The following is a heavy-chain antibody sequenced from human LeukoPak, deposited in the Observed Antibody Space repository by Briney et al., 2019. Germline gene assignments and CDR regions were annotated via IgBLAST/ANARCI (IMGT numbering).Heavy chain of an antibody. Sequence: GGSLRLSCAASGFTFSSYAMHWVRQAPGKGLEWVAVISYDGRNKYYADSVKGRFTISRDNSKNTLYLQMNSLRAEDTAVYYCASQYCSSTSCYEEPFDYWGQGTLVTVSS. CDR3: ASQYCSSTSCYEEPFDY. CDR2: ISYDGRNK. V-gene: IGHV3-30*01. D-gene: IGHD2-2*01. J-gene: IGHJ4*02. CDR1: GFTFSSYA.